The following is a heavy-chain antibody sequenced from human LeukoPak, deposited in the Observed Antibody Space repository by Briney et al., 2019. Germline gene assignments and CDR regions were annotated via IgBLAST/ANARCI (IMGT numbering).Heavy chain of an antibody. J-gene: IGHJ6*03. CDR1: GFTFSDYY. V-gene: IGHV3-11*01. Sequence: PGGSLRLSCAASGFTFSDYYMSWIRQAPGKGLEWVSYISSSGSTIYYADSVKGRFTISRDNAKNSLYLQMNSLRAEDTAVYYCASAGYRSSTSGRYYYYYYMDVWGKGTTVTVSS. CDR3: ASAGYRSSTSGRYYYYYYMDV. CDR2: ISSSGSTI. D-gene: IGHD2-2*01.